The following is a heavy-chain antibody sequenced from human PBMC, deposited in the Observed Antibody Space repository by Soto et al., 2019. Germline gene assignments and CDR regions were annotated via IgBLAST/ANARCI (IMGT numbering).Heavy chain of an antibody. V-gene: IGHV3-11*01. CDR2: ISSSGSTI. CDR1: GFTFSDYY. CDR3: ASDFPAPTVYYYYPGMDV. J-gene: IGHJ6*02. Sequence: QVQLVESGGGLVKPGGSLRLSCAASGFTFSDYYMSWIRQAPGKGLEWVSYISSSGSTIYYADSVKGRFTISRYNXQXSXYTEMNRLRDEDTAVDYCASDFPAPTVYYYYPGMDVRGPGTTVTVSS.